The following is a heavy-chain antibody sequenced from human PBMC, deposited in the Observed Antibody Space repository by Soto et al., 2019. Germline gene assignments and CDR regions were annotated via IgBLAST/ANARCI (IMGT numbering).Heavy chain of an antibody. J-gene: IGHJ6*02. Sequence: QVQLQQWGAGLLKPSETLSLTCAVYGGSFSGYYWSWIRQPPGKGLEWIGEINHSGSTNYNPSLKSRVTISVDTSKNQFSLKLSSVTAADTAVYYCARRRYYDGSGSLRYGMDVWGQGTTVTVSS. V-gene: IGHV4-34*01. D-gene: IGHD3-10*01. CDR1: GGSFSGYY. CDR2: INHSGST. CDR3: ARRRYYDGSGSLRYGMDV.